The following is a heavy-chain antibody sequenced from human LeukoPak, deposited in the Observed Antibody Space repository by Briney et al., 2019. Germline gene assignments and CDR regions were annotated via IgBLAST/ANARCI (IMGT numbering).Heavy chain of an antibody. CDR2: IIPILGIA. V-gene: IGHV1-69*02. J-gene: IGHJ4*02. CDR3: ARGPLFGATVVGLFDY. CDR1: GGTFSSYT. Sequence: GASVKVSCKASGGTFSSYTISWVRQAPGQGLEWRGRIIPILGIANYAQKFQGRVTITADKSTSTAYMELSSLRSEDTAVYYCARGPLFGATVVGLFDYWGQGTLVTVSS. D-gene: IGHD4-23*01.